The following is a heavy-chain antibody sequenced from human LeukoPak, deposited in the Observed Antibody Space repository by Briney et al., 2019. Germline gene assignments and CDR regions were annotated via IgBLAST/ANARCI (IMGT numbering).Heavy chain of an antibody. J-gene: IGHJ6*04. Sequence: GGSLRLSCAASGFTLSTYSMNWVRQAPGKGLEWVSSITSSSSYYADSVKGRFTISRDNAKNSLFLQMNSLRAGDTAVYFCARDPDPHDYGDYEEGFWYYYAMDVWGKGATVTVSS. V-gene: IGHV3-21*01. CDR1: GFTLSTYS. CDR2: ITSSSSY. CDR3: ARDPDPHDYGDYEEGFWYYYAMDV. D-gene: IGHD4-17*01.